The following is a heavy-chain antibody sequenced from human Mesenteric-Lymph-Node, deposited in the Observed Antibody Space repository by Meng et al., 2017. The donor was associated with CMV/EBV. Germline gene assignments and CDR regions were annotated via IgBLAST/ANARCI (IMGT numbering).Heavy chain of an antibody. Sequence: GESLKISCAASGFTFSSYAMHWVRQAPGKGLEWAAVISYDGSNKYYADSVKGRFTISRDNSKNTLYLQMNSLRAEDTAVYYCARDRARTTGTTFYYGMDVWGQGTTVTVSS. CDR3: ARDRARTTGTTFYYGMDV. J-gene: IGHJ6*02. D-gene: IGHD1-1*01. CDR1: GFTFSSYA. V-gene: IGHV3-30-3*01. CDR2: ISYDGSNK.